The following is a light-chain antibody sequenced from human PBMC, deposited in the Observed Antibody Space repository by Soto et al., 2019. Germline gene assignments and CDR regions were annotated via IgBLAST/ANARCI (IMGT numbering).Light chain of an antibody. Sequence: EIVLTQSPGTLSLSPGERATLSCRASQSVSSSYLAWYQQKPGQAPRLLIYGASSRATGIPDRFSGSGSGTDFTLIISGLEPEDFAVYYCQQYGTSPLYTFGQGTKLEIK. CDR1: QSVSSSY. J-gene: IGKJ2*01. V-gene: IGKV3-20*01. CDR3: QQYGTSPLYT. CDR2: GAS.